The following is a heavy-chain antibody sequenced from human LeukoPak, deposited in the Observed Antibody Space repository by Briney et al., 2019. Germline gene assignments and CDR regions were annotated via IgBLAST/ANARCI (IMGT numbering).Heavy chain of an antibody. J-gene: IGHJ5*02. CDR1: GGSFSGYY. CDR2: INHSGST. V-gene: IGHV4-34*01. D-gene: IGHD2-2*01. Sequence: SETLSLTCAVYGGSFSGYYWSWIRQPPGNGLEWIGEINHSGSTNYTPSLKSRVTISVDTSKDQFSLKRSSVTAADTAVYYCARGIVVVPARGGRFDPWGQGTLVTVSS. CDR3: ARGIVVVPARGGRFDP.